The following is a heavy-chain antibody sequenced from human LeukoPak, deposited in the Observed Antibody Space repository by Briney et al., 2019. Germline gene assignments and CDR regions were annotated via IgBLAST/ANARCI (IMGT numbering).Heavy chain of an antibody. D-gene: IGHD2-2*01. CDR1: GFTFSNAW. CDR2: ISGSGGST. V-gene: IGHV3-23*01. J-gene: IGHJ4*02. Sequence: GGSLRLSCAASGFTFSNAWMSWVRQAPGKGLEWVSAISGSGGSTYYADSVKGRFTTSRDNSKNTLYLQMNSLRAEDTAVYYCAKEQAVVPAAINYWGQGTLVTVSS. CDR3: AKEQAVVPAAINY.